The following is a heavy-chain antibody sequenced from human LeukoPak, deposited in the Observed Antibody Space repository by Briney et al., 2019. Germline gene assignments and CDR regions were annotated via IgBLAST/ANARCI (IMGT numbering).Heavy chain of an antibody. V-gene: IGHV4-38-2*01. D-gene: IGHD6-6*01. CDR3: ARVLIAAVTLGNLDSFFDP. Sequence: SETLSLTSAVSNSSVTGGSFWGWIRQSPGKGLEWIGTTYHRGTSYYNPSLKSRVTMSVDTSKNQFSLRLRSVTAADTAVYYCARVLIAAVTLGNLDSFFDPWGQGTLVTVSS. CDR2: TYHRGTS. CDR1: NSSVTGGSF. J-gene: IGHJ5*02.